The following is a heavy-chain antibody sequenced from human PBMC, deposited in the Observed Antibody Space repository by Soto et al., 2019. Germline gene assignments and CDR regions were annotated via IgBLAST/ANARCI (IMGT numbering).Heavy chain of an antibody. CDR1: GFTFSSYG. J-gene: IGHJ4*02. Sequence: QLQLVESGGGVVHPGRSLRLSCAASGFTFSSYGMHWVRQAPGKGLEWVAIIWYDGSKKYYADSVKGRFTISRDNSKNTLFLQMNSLRADDTAVYYFARPYFPGGKDWFFDYWGQGTLVTVSS. V-gene: IGHV3-33*01. CDR2: IWYDGSKK. D-gene: IGHD3-9*01. CDR3: ARPYFPGGKDWFFDY.